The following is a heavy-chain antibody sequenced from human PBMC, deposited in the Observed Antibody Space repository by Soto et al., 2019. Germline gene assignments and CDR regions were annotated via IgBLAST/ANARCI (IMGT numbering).Heavy chain of an antibody. V-gene: IGHV4-30-4*01. CDR1: GGSISSGDYY. CDR2: MYYSGST. J-gene: IGHJ5*02. Sequence: SETLSLTCTVSGGSISSGDYYWSWIRQPPGKGLEWIGYMYYSGSTYYNPSLKSRVTISVDTSKNQFSLKLSSVTAADTAVYYCARYSGYEGLRFDPWGQGTLVTVSS. D-gene: IGHD5-12*01. CDR3: ARYSGYEGLRFDP.